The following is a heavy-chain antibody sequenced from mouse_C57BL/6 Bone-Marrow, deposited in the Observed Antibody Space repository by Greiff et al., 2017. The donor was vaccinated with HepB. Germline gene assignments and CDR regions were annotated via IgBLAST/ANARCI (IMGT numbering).Heavy chain of an antibody. CDR1: GFSLTSYG. J-gene: IGHJ1*03. V-gene: IGHV2-9*01. CDR3: AKEATIVTTEVRWYFDV. CDR2: IWGGGST. Sequence: VQGVESGPGLVAPSQSLSITCTVSGFSLTSYGVDWVRQPPGKGLEWLGVIWGGGSTNYNSALMSRLSISKDNSKSQVFLKMNSLQTDDTAIYYCAKEATIVTTEVRWYFDVWGTGTTVTVSS. D-gene: IGHD2-2*01.